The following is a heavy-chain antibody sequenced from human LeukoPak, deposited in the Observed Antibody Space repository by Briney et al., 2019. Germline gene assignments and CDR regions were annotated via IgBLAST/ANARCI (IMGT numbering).Heavy chain of an antibody. CDR2: INHSGST. CDR3: ARGGVVYATQEYNWFDP. J-gene: IGHJ5*02. Sequence: SETLSLTCAVYGGSFSGYYWSWIRQPPGKGLEWIGEINHSGSTNYNPSLKSRVTISVDTSKNQFSLKLRSGTAADRAVYYCARGGVVYATQEYNWFDPWGQGTLVTVSS. CDR1: GGSFSGYY. V-gene: IGHV4-34*01. D-gene: IGHD2-8*02.